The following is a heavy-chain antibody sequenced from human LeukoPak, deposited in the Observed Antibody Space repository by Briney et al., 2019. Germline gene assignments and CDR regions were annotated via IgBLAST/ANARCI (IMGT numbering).Heavy chain of an antibody. D-gene: IGHD2-15*01. V-gene: IGHV4-31*03. CDR2: IYYSGST. CDR3: ARDRSVHDAFDN. J-gene: IGHJ3*02. Sequence: PSETLSLTCTVSGGSISSGGYYWSWIRQHPGKGLEWMEYIYYSGSTYYNPSLKSRVTISVDTSKNQFSLKLSSVTAADTAVYYCARDRSVHDAFDNWGQGTMVTVSS. CDR1: GGSISSGGYY.